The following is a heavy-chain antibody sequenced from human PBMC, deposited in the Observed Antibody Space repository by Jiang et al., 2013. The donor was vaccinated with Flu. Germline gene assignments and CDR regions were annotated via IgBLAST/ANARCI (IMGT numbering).Heavy chain of an antibody. Sequence: QLVESGAEVKKPGESLKISCKASGYSFNTYWIGWVRQMPGKDLEWMAIIHPGDSDTRYSPSFQGQVTISADESINTAYLQWSSLKASDTAVYYCARQGSVVQPFDYWGQGTLVTVSS. CDR2: IHPGDSDT. CDR3: ARQGSVVQPFDY. J-gene: IGHJ4*02. V-gene: IGHV5-51*01. CDR1: GYSFNTYW. D-gene: IGHD4-23*01.